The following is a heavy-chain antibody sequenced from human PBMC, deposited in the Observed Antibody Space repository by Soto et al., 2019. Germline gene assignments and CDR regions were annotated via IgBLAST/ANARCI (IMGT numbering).Heavy chain of an antibody. CDR1: GGTFNAHA. Sequence: QVQLVQSGAEVKKPGSSVKVSCKGSGGTFNAHAISWVRQAPGQGLEWMGGIIPIFGTPNYAQKFQGRLTINADTSTTTAYLELRTLRSDDTAVYIGARVRWMHSLEHSDAIWGQGTLVTVTS. V-gene: IGHV1-69*06. CDR3: ARVRWMHSLEHSDAI. J-gene: IGHJ4*02. CDR2: IIPIFGTP. D-gene: IGHD5-12*01.